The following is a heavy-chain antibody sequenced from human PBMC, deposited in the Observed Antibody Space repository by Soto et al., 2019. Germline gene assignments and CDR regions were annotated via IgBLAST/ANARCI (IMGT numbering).Heavy chain of an antibody. CDR1: GYSFTTYW. Sequence: PGESLKISCKGSGYSFTTYWIAWVRQMPGKGLEWMGIIYPGDSDTRYSPSFQGQVTISADKSISTAYLHWSSLKASDTAMYYCGRHQRYTINPNWFDPWGQGTLVTVSS. D-gene: IGHD3-16*02. CDR2: IYPGDSDT. CDR3: GRHQRYTINPNWFDP. J-gene: IGHJ5*02. V-gene: IGHV5-51*01.